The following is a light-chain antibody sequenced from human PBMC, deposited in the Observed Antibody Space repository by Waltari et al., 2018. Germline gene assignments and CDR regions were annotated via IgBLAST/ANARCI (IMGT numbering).Light chain of an antibody. V-gene: IGLV2-14*01. CDR3: ISYTTSNTWV. J-gene: IGLJ3*02. CDR1: SSDVGGYNY. CDR2: HVS. Sequence: QSALTQPASVSGSPGQSITISCTGSSSDVGGYNYVSWYQQHPGKAPKLMTYHVSERPQGVSNRVSRSKSGNTACRTISGRQAEDEADYYCISYTTSNTWVFGGGTKLTVL.